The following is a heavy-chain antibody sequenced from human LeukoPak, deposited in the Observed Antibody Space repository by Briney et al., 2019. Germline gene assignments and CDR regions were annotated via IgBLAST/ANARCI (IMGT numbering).Heavy chain of an antibody. CDR1: GFTFSSYS. J-gene: IGHJ4*02. V-gene: IGHV3-21*01. CDR3: ARDDYYYDSSGYKYYFDY. CDR2: ISSSSSYM. Sequence: GGSLRLSCAASGFTFSSYSINWVRQAPGKGLEWVSSISSSSSYMYYADSVKGRFTISRDNAKNSLHLQMNSLRAEDTAVYYCARDDYYYDSSGYKYYFDYWGQGTLVTVSS. D-gene: IGHD3-22*01.